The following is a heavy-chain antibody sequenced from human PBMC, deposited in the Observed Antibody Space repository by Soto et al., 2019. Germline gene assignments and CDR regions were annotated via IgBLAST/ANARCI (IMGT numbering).Heavy chain of an antibody. CDR2: MYHSGST. D-gene: IGHD2-2*01. CDR3: ARVPDY. V-gene: IGHV4-59*11. J-gene: IGHJ4*02. Sequence: SETLSLTCTVSGDDSIGSHYWSWIRQPPGKGLEWIGYMYHSGSTYYNPSLKSRVTISIDRSKNQFSLKLSSVTAADTAVYYCARVPDYWGQGVLVTVSS. CDR1: GDDSIGSHY.